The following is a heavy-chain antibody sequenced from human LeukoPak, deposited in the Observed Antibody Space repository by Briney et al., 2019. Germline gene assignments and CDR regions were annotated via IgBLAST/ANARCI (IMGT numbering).Heavy chain of an antibody. V-gene: IGHV3-30*18. CDR2: VPYEGSNK. D-gene: IGHD4-23*01. Sequence: GRSLRLSCAASGFTLSSYGLHWVRQAPGEGLGWVAVVPYEGSNKYYADSVKGRFTISRDNSKNTLYLQMNSLRAEDTAVYYCAKDLVVTVRYYYYGMDVWGQGTTFTVSS. J-gene: IGHJ6*02. CDR1: GFTLSSYG. CDR3: AKDLVVTVRYYYYGMDV.